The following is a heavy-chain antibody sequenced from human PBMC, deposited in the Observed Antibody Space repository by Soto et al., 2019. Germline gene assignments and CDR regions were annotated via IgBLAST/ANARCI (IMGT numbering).Heavy chain of an antibody. D-gene: IGHD5-18*01. CDR2: IKNDGSEK. CDR3: VTGYHSDY. V-gene: IGHV3-7*03. J-gene: IGHJ4*02. Sequence: EEQLVESGGALVRPGASLRLSCAASGISTSSYWMGWVRQAPGRGLEWVASIKNDGSEKYYMDSLKGRFTISRDNALNSLYLQMNSLRAEDTAVYFCVTGYHSDYWGQGTLVTVSS. CDR1: GISTSSYW.